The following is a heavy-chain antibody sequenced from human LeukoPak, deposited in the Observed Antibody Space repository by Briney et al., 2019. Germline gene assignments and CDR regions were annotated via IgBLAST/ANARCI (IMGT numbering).Heavy chain of an antibody. CDR3: EGVVTGNLRGAFDI. CDR1: GFTFSSYG. CDR2: ISYDGSNK. J-gene: IGHJ3*02. Sequence: PGGSLRLSCAASGFTFSSYGMHWVRQAPGKGLEWVAVISYDGSNKYYADSVKGRFTISRDNSKNTLYLQMNSLRAEDTAVYYCEGVVTGNLRGAFDIWGQGTMVTVSS. V-gene: IGHV3-30*03. D-gene: IGHD2-21*02.